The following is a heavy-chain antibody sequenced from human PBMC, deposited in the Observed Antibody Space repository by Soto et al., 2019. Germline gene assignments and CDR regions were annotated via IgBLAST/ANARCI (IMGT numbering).Heavy chain of an antibody. CDR2: ISSNGGST. J-gene: IGHJ4*02. CDR1: GFTFSSYA. D-gene: IGHD6-19*01. V-gene: IGHV3-64*01. Sequence: GGSLRLSCAASGFTFSSYAMHWVRQAPWKGLEYVSAISSNGGSTYYANSVKGRFTISRDNSKNTLYLQMGSLRAEDMAVYYCARVSGSGWPYFDYWGQGTLVTVSS. CDR3: ARVSGSGWPYFDY.